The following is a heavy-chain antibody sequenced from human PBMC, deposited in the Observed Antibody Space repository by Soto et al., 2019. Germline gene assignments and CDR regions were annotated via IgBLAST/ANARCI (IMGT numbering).Heavy chain of an antibody. Sequence: SETLSLTCAVSGGSISSGGYSWSWIRQPPGKGLEWIGYIYHSGSTYYNPSLKSRVTISVDRSKNQFSLKLSSVTAADTAVYYCARARVLAAPGAFDIWGQGTMVTV. J-gene: IGHJ3*02. V-gene: IGHV4-30-2*01. CDR1: GGSISSGGYS. CDR2: IYHSGST. D-gene: IGHD6-13*01. CDR3: ARARVLAAPGAFDI.